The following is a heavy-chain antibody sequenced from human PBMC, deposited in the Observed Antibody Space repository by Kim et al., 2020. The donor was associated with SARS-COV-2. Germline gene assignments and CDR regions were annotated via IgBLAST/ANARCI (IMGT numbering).Heavy chain of an antibody. D-gene: IGHD6-13*01. J-gene: IGHJ6*02. CDR1: GGSFSGYY. CDR2: INHSGST. V-gene: IGHV4-34*01. CDR3: ARVIAAAAMDV. Sequence: SETLSLTCAVYGGSFSGYYWSWIRQPPGKGLEWIGEINHSGSTNYNPSLKSRVTISVDTSKNQFSLKLSSVTAADTAVYYCARVIAAAAMDVWGQGTTVTVSS.